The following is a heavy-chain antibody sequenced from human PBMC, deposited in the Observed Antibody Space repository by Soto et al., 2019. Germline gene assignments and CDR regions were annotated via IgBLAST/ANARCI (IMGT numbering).Heavy chain of an antibody. D-gene: IGHD5-12*01. CDR3: ARGPERYSGYDLHY. Sequence: PGGSLRLSCAASGFTVSYNYMSWVRQAPGKGLEWVSRINSDGSSTSYADSVKGRSTISRDNAKNTLYLQMNSLRAEDTAVYYYARGPERYSGYDLHYWGQGTLVTVSS. J-gene: IGHJ4*02. CDR1: GFTVSYNY. V-gene: IGHV3-74*01. CDR2: INSDGSST.